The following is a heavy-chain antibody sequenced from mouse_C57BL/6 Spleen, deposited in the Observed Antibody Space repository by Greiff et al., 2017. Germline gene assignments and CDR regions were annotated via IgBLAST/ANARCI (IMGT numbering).Heavy chain of an antibody. CDR3: ARGDYGNYDAMDY. J-gene: IGHJ4*01. D-gene: IGHD2-1*01. Sequence: EVKLVESVAELVRPGASVKLSCTASGFNIKNTYMHWVKQRPEQGLEWIGRIDPANGNTKYAPKFQGKATITADTSSNTAYLQLSSLTSEDTAIYYCARGDYGNYDAMDYWGQGTSGTVSS. V-gene: IGHV14-3*01. CDR2: IDPANGNT. CDR1: GFNIKNTY.